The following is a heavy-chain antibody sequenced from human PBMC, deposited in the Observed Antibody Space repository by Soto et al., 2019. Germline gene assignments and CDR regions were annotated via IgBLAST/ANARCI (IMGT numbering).Heavy chain of an antibody. CDR3: ARDSTKWLSYYYYYYGMDV. V-gene: IGHV1-3*01. Sequence: ASVKVSCKASGYTFTSYAMHWVRQAPGQRLEWMGWINAGNGNTKYSQKFQGRVTITRDTSASTAYMELRSLRSDDTAVYYCARDSTKWLSYYYYYYGMDVSGQGTTVTVSS. D-gene: IGHD3-22*01. CDR1: GYTFTSYA. CDR2: INAGNGNT. J-gene: IGHJ6*02.